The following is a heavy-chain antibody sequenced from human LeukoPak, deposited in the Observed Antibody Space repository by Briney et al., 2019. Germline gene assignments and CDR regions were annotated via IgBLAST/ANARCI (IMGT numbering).Heavy chain of an antibody. D-gene: IGHD5-12*01. CDR3: ARDRVGGYDLDY. V-gene: IGHV3-74*01. J-gene: IGHJ4*02. CDR2: TNSDGSSR. Sequence: PGGSLRLSCAVSGFTFSGHWMFWVRQAPGKGLEWVSSTNSDGSSRGYTDSVKGRFTVSRDNAKNSLYLQMNSLRAEDTAVYYCARDRVGGYDLDYWGQGTLVTVSS. CDR1: GFTFSGHW.